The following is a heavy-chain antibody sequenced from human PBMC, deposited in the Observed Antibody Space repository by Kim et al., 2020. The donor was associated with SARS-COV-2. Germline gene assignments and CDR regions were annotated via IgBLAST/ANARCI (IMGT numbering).Heavy chain of an antibody. V-gene: IGHV4-34*12. Sequence: SETLSLTCAVYGGSFSGYYWSWIRQPPGKGLEWIGEIIHSGSTNYNPSLKSRVTISVDTSKNQFSLKLSSVTAADTAVYYCAREGRDFWSGYYTATYLHFDYWGQGTLVTVSS. D-gene: IGHD3-3*01. CDR2: IIHSGST. CDR1: GGSFSGYY. CDR3: AREGRDFWSGYYTATYLHFDY. J-gene: IGHJ4*02.